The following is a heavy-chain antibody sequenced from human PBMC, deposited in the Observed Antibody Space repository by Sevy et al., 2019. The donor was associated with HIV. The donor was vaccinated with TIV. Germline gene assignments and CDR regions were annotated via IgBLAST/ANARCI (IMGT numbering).Heavy chain of an antibody. V-gene: IGHV4-34*01. CDR2: INESGIT. J-gene: IGHJ5*02. D-gene: IGHD2-2*01. CDR3: TRSPPVVVVPGAPWFDP. CDR1: DGSFSGYY. Sequence: SETLSLTCAVHDGSFSGYYWNWIRQLPGKGLEWIGEINESGITYYNPSLKSRVTISVDTSKKQFSLKLNSVTAVDSAVYFCTRSPPVVVVPGAPWFDPWGQGTLVTVSS.